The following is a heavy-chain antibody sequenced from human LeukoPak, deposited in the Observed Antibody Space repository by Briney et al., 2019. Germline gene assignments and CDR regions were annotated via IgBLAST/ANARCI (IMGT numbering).Heavy chain of an antibody. D-gene: IGHD6-6*01. J-gene: IGHJ5*02. CDR3: ARVPAARWLGGDWFDP. CDR2: MNPNSGNT. CDR1: GYTFTSYD. V-gene: IGHV1-8*01. Sequence: ASVKVSCKASGYTFTSYDINWGRQATGQGLEWRGWMNPNSGNTGYAQNFQGRVTMTRNTSISTAYMELSSLRSEDTAVYYCARVPAARWLGGDWFDPWGQGTLVTVSS.